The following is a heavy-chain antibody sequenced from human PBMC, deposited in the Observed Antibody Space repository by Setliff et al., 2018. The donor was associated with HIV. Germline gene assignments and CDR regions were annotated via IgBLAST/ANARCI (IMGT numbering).Heavy chain of an antibody. J-gene: IGHJ4*02. CDR1: GGTFSSYA. CDR3: ARGMAVAGDSPDY. CDR2: IIPIFGTA. D-gene: IGHD2-15*01. Sequence: SVKVSCKASGGTFSSYAISWVRQAPGQGLEWMGEIIPIFGTANYAQKFQGRVTITTDESTSTAYMELSSLRSEDTAAYYCARGMAVAGDSPDYWGQGTLVTVSS. V-gene: IGHV1-69*05.